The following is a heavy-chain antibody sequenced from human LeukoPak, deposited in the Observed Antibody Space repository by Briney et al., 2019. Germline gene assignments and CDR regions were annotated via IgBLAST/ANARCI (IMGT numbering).Heavy chain of an antibody. Sequence: GGSLRLSCAASGFTFTDSWMSWVREPPGKGLEWVVNIKPDGTEKYYVDSLKGRFTVSRDNTKNSLYLQMSSLRAEDTAVYYCARVRYGNYFDYWGQGTLVTVSS. D-gene: IGHD3-16*02. V-gene: IGHV3-7*04. CDR2: IKPDGTEK. J-gene: IGHJ4*02. CDR1: GFTFTDSW. CDR3: ARVRYGNYFDY.